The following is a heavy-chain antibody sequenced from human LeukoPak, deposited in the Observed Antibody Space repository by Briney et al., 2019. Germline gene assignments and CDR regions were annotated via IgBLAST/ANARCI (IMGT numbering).Heavy chain of an antibody. CDR3: ARDLPFSGYYAGVLDY. J-gene: IGHJ4*02. D-gene: IGHD3-22*01. CDR2: INPDSGGT. V-gene: IGHV1-2*02. Sequence: GASVKVSCKVSGYTFTAYYMHWVRQAPGQGLEWMGWINPDSGGTRYAQKFQGRLILTRDTSISTVYMELSSLRSEDTAVYYCARDLPFSGYYAGVLDYWGQGTLVTVSS. CDR1: GYTFTAYY.